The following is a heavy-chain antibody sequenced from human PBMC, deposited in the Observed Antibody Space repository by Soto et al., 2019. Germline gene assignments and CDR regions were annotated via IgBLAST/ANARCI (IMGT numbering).Heavy chain of an antibody. Sequence: PSETLSLTCTFSGGSIASDNWGTWVRQPPGRGLEWIGEMYHSGTTNYSPSLKSRVTILIDESKNQFSLKLTSVTAADTARYSCAGASASSMFWGVFINWGQGTLVTVSS. D-gene: IGHD3-10*01. J-gene: IGHJ4*02. V-gene: IGHV4-4*02. CDR2: MYHSGTT. CDR3: AGASASSMFWGVFIN. CDR1: GGSIASDNW.